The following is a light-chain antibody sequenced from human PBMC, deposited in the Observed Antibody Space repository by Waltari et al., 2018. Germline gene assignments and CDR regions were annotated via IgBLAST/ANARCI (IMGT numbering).Light chain of an antibody. CDR1: QSVGTY. CDR2: DAA. J-gene: IGKJ2*01. V-gene: IGKV3-11*01. Sequence: EIVLTPSPATLSLSPGETATLSCRASQSVGTYLAWYQQKPGHAPRLLIYDAANRATGIPDRFRGSGSGTDFTLTISSLEPEDFALYYCQQRSSWTPHTFGQGARLEIK. CDR3: QQRSSWTPHT.